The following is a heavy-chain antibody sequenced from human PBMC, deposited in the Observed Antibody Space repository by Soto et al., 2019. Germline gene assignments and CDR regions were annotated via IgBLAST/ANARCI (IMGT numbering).Heavy chain of an antibody. D-gene: IGHD3-22*01. CDR3: ARYYYDSSGYPHAFDI. Sequence: QVHLVQSGAEVRKPGSSVKVSCKASGGTFVSYAFTWVRQAPGQGLEWMGGINPVFGTANNAQKFQGRVTITADVSTNTTYMELSSLRPEDTAVYYCARYYYDSSGYPHAFDIWGQGTLVTVSS. V-gene: IGHV1-69*01. CDR1: GGTFVSYA. CDR2: INPVFGTA. J-gene: IGHJ3*02.